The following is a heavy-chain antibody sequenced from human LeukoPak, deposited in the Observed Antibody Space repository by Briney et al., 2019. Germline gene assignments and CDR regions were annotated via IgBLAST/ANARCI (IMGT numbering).Heavy chain of an antibody. Sequence: GGSLSLSCVASGFTFSNYGIHWVRQAPGKGLEWVSLIWYDGSHKYYTDSVKGRFTISRDNAENTVYLQMNSLRAEDTAVYYCARAGLGAAADVWGQGALVTVSS. J-gene: IGHJ4*02. CDR3: ARAGLGAAADV. V-gene: IGHV3-33*01. D-gene: IGHD6-13*01. CDR1: GFTFSNYG. CDR2: IWYDGSHK.